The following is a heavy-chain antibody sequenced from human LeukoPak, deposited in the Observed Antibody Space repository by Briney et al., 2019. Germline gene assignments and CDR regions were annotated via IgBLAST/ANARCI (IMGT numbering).Heavy chain of an antibody. Sequence: PGGSLRLSCAASGFTFSSYWMHWVRQAPGKGLVWVSRINSDGSSTSYADSVKGRFTISRDNAKNTLYLQMNSLRAEDTAVYYCATALDDSCGYYSFYFDYWGQGTLVTVSS. V-gene: IGHV3-74*01. CDR2: INSDGSST. J-gene: IGHJ4*02. CDR3: ATALDDSCGYYSFYFDY. D-gene: IGHD3-22*01. CDR1: GFTFSSYW.